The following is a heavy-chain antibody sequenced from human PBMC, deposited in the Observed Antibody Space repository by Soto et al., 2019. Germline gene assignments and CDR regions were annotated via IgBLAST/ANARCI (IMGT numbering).Heavy chain of an antibody. V-gene: IGHV4-4*02. Sequence: QVQLRQSGPGLVKPSGTLSLTCAVSGGSISSVNWWSWVRQSPGKGLEWIGEMYHSGSTNYNPSLRGLVTISVDKSNNQFSLKMTSVTAADTAVYYCAALAPRIEVTVLPIPPWGQGTLVTVSS. CDR2: MYHSGST. CDR3: AALAPRIEVTVLPIPP. J-gene: IGHJ5*02. D-gene: IGHD2-15*01. CDR1: GGSISSVNW.